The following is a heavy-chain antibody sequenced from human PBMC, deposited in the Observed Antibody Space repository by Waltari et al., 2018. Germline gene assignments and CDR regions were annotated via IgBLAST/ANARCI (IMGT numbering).Heavy chain of an antibody. Sequence: QLQQSGPGLVKPSQTLSLTCAISGDSVSSHSATWNWIRQSPSRGLEWLGRTFHRSKWYNDFAESVRGRIIIDADTSKNQFSLHLNSVTPDDTAVYYCASGTGSSSPSRNWFDTWGQGTLVTVSS. CDR1: GDSVSSHSAT. J-gene: IGHJ5*02. CDR2: TFHRSKWYN. V-gene: IGHV6-1*01. CDR3: ASGTGSSSPSRNWFDT. D-gene: IGHD6-6*01.